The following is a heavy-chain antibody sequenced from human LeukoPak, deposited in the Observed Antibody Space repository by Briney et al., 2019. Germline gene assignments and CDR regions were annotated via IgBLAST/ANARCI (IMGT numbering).Heavy chain of an antibody. V-gene: IGHV3-30*18. CDR3: AKAYCTGGSCYGRYYYGMDV. Sequence: GGSLRLSCAASGFTFSSYAIHWVRQAPGKGPEWVAVISYDGSTKYYADSVKGRFTISGDNSKNTMYLQMNSLRPEDTAVFYCAKAYCTGGSCYGRYYYGMDVWGQGTTVTVSS. J-gene: IGHJ6*02. CDR2: ISYDGSTK. CDR1: GFTFSSYA. D-gene: IGHD2-15*01.